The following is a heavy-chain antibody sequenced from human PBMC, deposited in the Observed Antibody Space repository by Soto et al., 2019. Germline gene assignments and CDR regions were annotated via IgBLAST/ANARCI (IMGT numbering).Heavy chain of an antibody. CDR2: IDHSGTT. CDR3: TRGRPPRY. V-gene: IGHV4-34*01. CDR1: GESFSGYY. J-gene: IGHJ4*02. Sequence: SETLSLTCAVYGESFSGYYWSWIRQPPGKGLEWIGDIDHSGTTHYNPSLKNRVTILIDTSKKHFSLNLTSVTAADTAAYFCTRGRPPRYWGQGTLVTVSS.